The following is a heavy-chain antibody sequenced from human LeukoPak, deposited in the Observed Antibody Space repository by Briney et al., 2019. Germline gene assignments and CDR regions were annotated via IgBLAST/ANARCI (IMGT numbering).Heavy chain of an antibody. V-gene: IGHV3-33*01. CDR1: GFIFSNYA. CDR2: IWHDGATK. Sequence: PGGSLRLSCKTSGFIFSNYAMHWVRQAPGKGLDWVAMIWHDGATKFYADSVKGRFTISRDNSKDTLYLQMDSLRAEDTAVFYCARELLGEGPDAFDVWGQGTIVIVSS. CDR3: ARELLGEGPDAFDV. J-gene: IGHJ3*01. D-gene: IGHD3-16*01.